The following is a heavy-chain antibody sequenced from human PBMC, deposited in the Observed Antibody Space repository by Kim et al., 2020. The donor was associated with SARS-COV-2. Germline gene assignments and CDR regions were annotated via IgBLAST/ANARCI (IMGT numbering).Heavy chain of an antibody. J-gene: IGHJ4*01. CDR3: ARAQYSSSWYGDKYYFYY. CDR1: GGSFSGYY. D-gene: IGHD6-13*01. CDR2: INHSGST. V-gene: IGHV4-34*01. Sequence: SETLSLTCAVYGGSFSGYYWSWIRQPPGKGLEWIGEINHSGSTNYNPSLKSRVTISVDTSKNQFSLKLSSVTAADTAVYYCARAQYSSSWYGDKYYFYY.